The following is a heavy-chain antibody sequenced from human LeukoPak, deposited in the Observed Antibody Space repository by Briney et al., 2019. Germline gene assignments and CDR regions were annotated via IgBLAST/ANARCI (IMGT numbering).Heavy chain of an antibody. Sequence: SETLSLTCTVSGGSISSPYWTWIRQPPGKGLEWIGYIYYGGSTDYSPSLKSRATISLDTFKNQFSLHLTSVTAADTAVYYCARQLAGLAPPGFIDSWGQGTLVTVSS. J-gene: IGHJ4*02. D-gene: IGHD3-3*02. CDR1: GGSISSPY. V-gene: IGHV4-59*08. CDR2: IYYGGST. CDR3: ARQLAGLAPPGFIDS.